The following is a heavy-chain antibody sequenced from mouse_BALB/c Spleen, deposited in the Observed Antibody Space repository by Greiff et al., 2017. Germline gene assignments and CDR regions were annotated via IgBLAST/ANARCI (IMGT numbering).Heavy chain of an antibody. CDR3: ARERYGTTFDY. D-gene: IGHD2-14*01. Sequence: VQLKESGGGLVQPGGSLKLSCAASGFTFSSYGMSWVRQTPDKRLELVATINSNGGSTYYPDSVKGRFTISRDNAKNTLYLQMSSLKSEDTAMYYCARERYGTTFDYWGQGTTLTVSS. J-gene: IGHJ2*01. CDR2: INSNGGST. V-gene: IGHV5-6-3*01. CDR1: GFTFSSYG.